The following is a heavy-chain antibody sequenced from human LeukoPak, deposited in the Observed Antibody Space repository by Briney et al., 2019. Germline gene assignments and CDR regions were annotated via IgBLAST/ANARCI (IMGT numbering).Heavy chain of an antibody. CDR1: GYTFTSYA. V-gene: IGHV1-18*01. Sequence: ASVKVSCKASGYTFTSYAMNWVRQAPGQGLEWMGWISAYNGNTNYAQKLQGRVTMTTDTSTSTAYMELRSLRSDDTAVYYCARDIVATTAIYYYYYYMDVWGKGTTVTISS. J-gene: IGHJ6*03. CDR3: ARDIVATTAIYYYYYYMDV. CDR2: ISAYNGNT. D-gene: IGHD5-12*01.